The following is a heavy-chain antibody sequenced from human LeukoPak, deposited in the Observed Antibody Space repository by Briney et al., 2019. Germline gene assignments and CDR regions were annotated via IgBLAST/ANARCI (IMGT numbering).Heavy chain of an antibody. CDR1: GGTFSSYA. V-gene: IGHV1-69*13. D-gene: IGHD2-15*01. CDR3: AREGRPSYCSGGSCQGRANWFDP. J-gene: IGHJ5*02. CDR2: IIPIFGTA. Sequence: GASVKVSCKASGGTFSSYAISWVRQAPGQGLEWMGGIIPIFGTANYAQKFQGRVTITADESTSTAYMELSSLRSEDTAVYYCAREGRPSYCSGGSCQGRANWFDPWGQGTLVTVSS.